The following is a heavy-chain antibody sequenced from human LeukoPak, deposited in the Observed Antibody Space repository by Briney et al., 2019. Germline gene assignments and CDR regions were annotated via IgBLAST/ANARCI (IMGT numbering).Heavy chain of an antibody. J-gene: IGHJ6*02. CDR2: IYYSGST. V-gene: IGHV4-30-4*01. D-gene: IGHD3-22*01. CDR3: ARERDSSGCYYYYYYGMDV. Sequence: PSETLSLTCTVSGGSISSGDYYWSWIRQPPGKGLEWIGYIYYSGSTYYNPSLKSRVTISVDTSKNQFSLKLSSVTAADTAVYYCARERDSSGCYYYYYYGMDVWGQGTTVTVSS. CDR1: GGSISSGDYY.